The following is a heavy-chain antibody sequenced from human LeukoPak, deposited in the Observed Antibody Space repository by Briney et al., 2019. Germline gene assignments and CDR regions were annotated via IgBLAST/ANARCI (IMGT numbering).Heavy chain of an antibody. D-gene: IGHD6-19*01. J-gene: IGHJ4*02. CDR1: GLSFGSYG. CDR2: VQDTVSGGTI. CDR3: DIYRGGWSISN. V-gene: IGHV3-15*01. Sequence: GGSLRLSCTASGLSFGSYGLHWVRQAPGKGLEWVGRVQDTVSGGTIDYAAPVKGRFTISRDDSKNTLYLQMDSLRSEDSALYSSDIYRGGWSISNRGQGTLVTVSS.